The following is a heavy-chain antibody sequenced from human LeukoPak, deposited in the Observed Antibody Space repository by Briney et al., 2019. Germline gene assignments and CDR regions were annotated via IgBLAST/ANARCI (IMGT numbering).Heavy chain of an antibody. Sequence: GVSLRLSCAASGFTFSSYGMHWVRQAPGKGLEWVAFIRYDGSNKYYADSVKGRFTISRDNSKNTLYLQMNSLRAEDTAVYYCARSLALSYGSGSYYNGVDYWGQGTLVTVSS. CDR2: IRYDGSNK. CDR1: GFTFSSYG. J-gene: IGHJ4*02. D-gene: IGHD3-10*01. V-gene: IGHV3-30*02. CDR3: ARSLALSYGSGSYYNGVDY.